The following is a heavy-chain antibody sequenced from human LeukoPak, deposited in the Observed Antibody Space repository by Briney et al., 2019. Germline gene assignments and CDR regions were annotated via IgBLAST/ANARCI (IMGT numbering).Heavy chain of an antibody. CDR3: AKNTGTYDGLIDS. CDR2: IYYDGSNK. CDR1: GFTFSSYG. J-gene: IGHJ4*02. V-gene: IGHV3-30*18. D-gene: IGHD1-26*01. Sequence: GGSLRLSCAASGFTFSSYGLHWVRQAPGKGLEWVAVIYYDGSNKFCADSVKGRFTISRDNSKNTLYLQMNRLRAEDTAMYYCAKNTGTYDGLIDSWGQGTLVTVSS.